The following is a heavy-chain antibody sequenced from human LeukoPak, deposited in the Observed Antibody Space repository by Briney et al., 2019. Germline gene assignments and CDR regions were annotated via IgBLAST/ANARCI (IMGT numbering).Heavy chain of an antibody. J-gene: IGHJ3*02. CDR2: ISGSGGNT. CDR3: AKDRAYDYVWDYSDSTDAFDI. Sequence: PGGSLRLSCTASGFTFSTQAMTWVRQAPGKGLEWVSAISGSGGNTFYADSMKGRFTISRDNSKNTLYMQMNSLRAEDTAVYYCAKDRAYDYVWDYSDSTDAFDIWGQGTMVIVSS. D-gene: IGHD3-16*01. CDR1: GFTFSTQA. V-gene: IGHV3-23*01.